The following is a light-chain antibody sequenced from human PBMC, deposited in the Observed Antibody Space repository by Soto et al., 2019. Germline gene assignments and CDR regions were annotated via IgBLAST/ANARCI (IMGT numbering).Light chain of an antibody. CDR3: QQYDSFSIT. CDR1: PAIASF. Sequence: IQLTQSPSSLSASVGDRVTITCRASPAIASFLAWYQQKPGTAPKLLIYKASSLETGVPSRFSGSGSGTEFTLTISGLQPDDFATYYCQQYDSFSITFGQGTRLEIK. V-gene: IGKV1-5*03. J-gene: IGKJ5*01. CDR2: KAS.